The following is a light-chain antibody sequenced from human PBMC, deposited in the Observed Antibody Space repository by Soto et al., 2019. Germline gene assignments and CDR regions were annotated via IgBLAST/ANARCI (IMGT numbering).Light chain of an antibody. J-gene: IGKJ1*01. CDR3: QQYAGSPRT. V-gene: IGKV3-11*01. CDR1: QSVSSY. Sequence: EIVLTQSPATLSLSPGERATLSCRASQSVSSYLAWYQQKPGQAPRLLIYDASNRATGIPDRFSGSGSGTDFTLTISSLEPEDFAVYFCQQYAGSPRTFGQGTKVDIK. CDR2: DAS.